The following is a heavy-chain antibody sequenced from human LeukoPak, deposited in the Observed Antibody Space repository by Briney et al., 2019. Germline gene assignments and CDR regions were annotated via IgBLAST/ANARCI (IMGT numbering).Heavy chain of an antibody. J-gene: IGHJ4*02. CDR3: ARDGGKVENIVVVQLPDY. Sequence: EASVKVSCKASGGTFSSYAISWVRQAPGQGLEWMGRIIPILGIANYAQKFQGRVTITADKSTSTAYMELSSLRSEDTAVYYCARDGGKVENIVVVQLPDYWGQGTLVTVSS. CDR2: IIPILGIA. CDR1: GGTFSSYA. V-gene: IGHV1-69*04. D-gene: IGHD3-22*01.